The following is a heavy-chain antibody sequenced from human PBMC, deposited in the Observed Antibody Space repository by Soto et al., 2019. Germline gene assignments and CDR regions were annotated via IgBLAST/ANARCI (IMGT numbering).Heavy chain of an antibody. J-gene: IGHJ4*02. CDR2: IHYSGST. CDR3: AAHDSGGYYAEY. CDR1: VDSVTISAYY. Sequence: QLQLQASGQGLVKPSETLSLTCTVSVDSVTISAYYWGWIRQPPGKGLEWIGSIHYSGSTYYNPSLKSRVTISGDTSKKQFSLKLTSVTAADAAVYYCAAHDSGGYYAEYWGQGTLVTVSA. V-gene: IGHV4-39*01. D-gene: IGHD3-22*01.